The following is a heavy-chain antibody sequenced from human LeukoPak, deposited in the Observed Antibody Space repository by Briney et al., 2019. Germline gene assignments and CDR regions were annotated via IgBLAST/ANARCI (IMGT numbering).Heavy chain of an antibody. J-gene: IGHJ6*02. CDR2: IYPGGSDT. Sequence: GESLTISCQGSGYSFSTYWIAWVRQMPGKGLEWMGIIYPGGSDTRYSPSFQGQVTISADKSISTAYLQWSSLKASDTAMYYCARFITIFGVVSGMDVWGQGTTVTVSS. D-gene: IGHD3-3*01. CDR1: GYSFSTYW. V-gene: IGHV5-51*01. CDR3: ARFITIFGVVSGMDV.